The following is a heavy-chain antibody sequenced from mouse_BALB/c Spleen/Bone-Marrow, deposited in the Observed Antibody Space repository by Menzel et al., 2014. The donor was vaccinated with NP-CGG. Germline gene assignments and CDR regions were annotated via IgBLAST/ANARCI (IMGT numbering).Heavy chain of an antibody. V-gene: IGHV1S56*01. CDR1: GYTFTSYY. J-gene: IGHJ1*01. CDR2: IYPGDGST. D-gene: IGHD1-2*01. Sequence: QVQLKQSGPELVKPGASVKMSCKASGYTFTSYYIHWVKQRPGQGLEWIGWIYPGDGSTKYNEKFKGKTTLTADKSSSTAYMLLSGLTSEDSAIYFCARTTAWYFDACGAGTTVTVSS. CDR3: ARTTAWYFDA.